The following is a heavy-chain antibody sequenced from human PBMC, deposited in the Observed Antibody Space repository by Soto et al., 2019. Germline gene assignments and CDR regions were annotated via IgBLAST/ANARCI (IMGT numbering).Heavy chain of an antibody. CDR2: ISAYNGNT. D-gene: IGHD3-10*01. Sequence: QVQLVQSGAEVKKPGASVKVSCKASGYTFTSYGISWVRQAPGQGLEWMGWISAYNGNTNYAQKLQGRVTMTTDTPTSTAYMELRSLRSDDTAVYYCARVGEGLWFGESHYFDYWGQGTLVTVSS. J-gene: IGHJ4*02. CDR3: ARVGEGLWFGESHYFDY. CDR1: GYTFTSYG. V-gene: IGHV1-18*01.